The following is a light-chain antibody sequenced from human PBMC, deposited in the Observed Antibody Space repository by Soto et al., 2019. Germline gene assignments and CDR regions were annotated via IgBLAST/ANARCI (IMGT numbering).Light chain of an antibody. V-gene: IGKV3-15*01. CDR1: QSFSSN. CDR3: QQYNNWPRT. Sequence: EIVMTQSPVTLSVSPGERVTLSCRASQSFSSNLAWYQQKPGQAPRLLIYGASTRATGIPARFSGSESGTEFTLTISSLQSEDFAVYYCQQYNNWPRTFGQGTKVEIK. J-gene: IGKJ1*01. CDR2: GAS.